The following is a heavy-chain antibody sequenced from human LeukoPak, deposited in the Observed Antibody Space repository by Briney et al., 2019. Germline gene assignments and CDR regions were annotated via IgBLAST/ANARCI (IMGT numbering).Heavy chain of an antibody. CDR2: INHSGST. J-gene: IGHJ3*02. D-gene: IGHD1-1*01. Sequence: PSETLSLTCAVYGGSFSGYYWSWIRQPPGKGLEWIGEINHSGSTNYNPSLKSRVTISVDTSKNQFSLKLSSVTAADTAVYYCARGRMRTTGTTDAFDIWGQGTMVTASS. V-gene: IGHV4-34*01. CDR1: GGSFSGYY. CDR3: ARGRMRTTGTTDAFDI.